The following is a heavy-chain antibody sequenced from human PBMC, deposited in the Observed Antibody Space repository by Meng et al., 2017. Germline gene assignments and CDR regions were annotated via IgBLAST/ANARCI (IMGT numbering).Heavy chain of an antibody. D-gene: IGHD4-17*01. CDR3: ARDYGDYAWIAKRWFDP. J-gene: IGHJ5*02. V-gene: IGHV1-69*01. CDR1: GGTFSSYA. Sequence: QVQLGQSGAEVKKPGSSVKVSCKASGGTFSSYAISWLRQAPGQGLEWMGGIIPIFGTANYAQKFQGRVTITADESTSTAYMELSSLRSEDTAVYYCARDYGDYAWIAKRWFDPWGQGTLVTVSS. CDR2: IIPIFGTA.